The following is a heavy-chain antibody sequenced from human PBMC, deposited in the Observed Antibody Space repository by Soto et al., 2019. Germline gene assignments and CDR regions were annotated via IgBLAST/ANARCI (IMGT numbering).Heavy chain of an antibody. Sequence: SETLSLTCTVSGGSISGDNHYWSWIRQPPGKGLEWIGYIDKSGTVSYNPSLKSRVTISVDTSKNDFPLTLNSVTAADTAVYHCARGGSGTYYNDFFYYWGQGILVTVSS. CDR1: GGSISGDNHY. V-gene: IGHV4-30-4*01. J-gene: IGHJ4*02. CDR3: ARGGSGTYYNDFFYY. CDR2: IDKSGTV. D-gene: IGHD3-10*01.